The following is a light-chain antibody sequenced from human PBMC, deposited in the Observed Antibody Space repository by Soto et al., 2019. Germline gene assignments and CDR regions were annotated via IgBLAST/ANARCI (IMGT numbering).Light chain of an antibody. Sequence: EIVLTQAPATLSVSPGERVTLSCRASQSVSSYLLWYQQRPGQAPRLLIYDASRRATGIPARFSGSGSGTDFTLTISSLEPEDFAVYYCHQRYDWPITFGQGTRWRL. CDR3: HQRYDWPIT. V-gene: IGKV3-11*01. CDR1: QSVSSY. CDR2: DAS. J-gene: IGKJ5*01.